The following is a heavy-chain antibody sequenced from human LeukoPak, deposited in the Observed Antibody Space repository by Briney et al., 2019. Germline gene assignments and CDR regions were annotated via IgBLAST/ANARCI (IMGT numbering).Heavy chain of an antibody. V-gene: IGHV1-69*01. Sequence: ASVKVSCKASGGTSSSYAISWVRQAPGQGLEWMGGIIPIFGTANYAQKFQGRVTITADESTSTAYMELSSLRSEDTAVYYCARDIVVVVAATPYYYYGMDVWGKGTTVTVSS. D-gene: IGHD2-15*01. CDR1: GGTSSSYA. J-gene: IGHJ6*04. CDR3: ARDIVVVVAATPYYYYGMDV. CDR2: IIPIFGTA.